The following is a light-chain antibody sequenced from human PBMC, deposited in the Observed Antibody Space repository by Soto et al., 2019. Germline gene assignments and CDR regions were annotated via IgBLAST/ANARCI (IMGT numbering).Light chain of an antibody. CDR3: GTWDSSLSVVL. CDR2: DSY. V-gene: IGLV1-51*01. J-gene: IGLJ2*01. CDR1: NSNIGNNY. Sequence: QSVLTQPPSVSAAPGQTVTISCSGSNSNIGNNYVSWYQQLPGTAPKLLIYDSYKRPSGIPDRFSGSKSGTSATLDITGLQTGDEADYYCGTWDSSLSVVLFGGGTQLTVL.